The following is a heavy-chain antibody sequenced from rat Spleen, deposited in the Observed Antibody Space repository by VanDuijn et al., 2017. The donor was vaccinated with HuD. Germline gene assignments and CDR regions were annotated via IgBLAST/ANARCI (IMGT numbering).Heavy chain of an antibody. D-gene: IGHD3-8*01. J-gene: IGHJ1*01. V-gene: IGHV5-19*01. Sequence: EVQLVESGGGLLQPGRSLKLSCAASGFTFTNYGMYWIRQAPTNGLEWVASISPSGSTTHYRDSVKGRFIISRDNAKDTLYLQMDSLRSEDTATYYCAREPPHSYFDFWGPGTMVTVSS. CDR3: AREPPHSYFDF. CDR1: GFTFTNYG. CDR2: ISPSGSTT.